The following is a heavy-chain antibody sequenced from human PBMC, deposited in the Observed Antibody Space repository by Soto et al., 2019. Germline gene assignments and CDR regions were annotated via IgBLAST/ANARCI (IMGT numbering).Heavy chain of an antibody. Sequence: SCKASGGTFSSYAMHWVRQAPGKGLEWVAVISYDGSNKYYADSVKGRFTISRDNSKNTLYLQMNSLRAEDTAVYYCARDSAPSYYYDSSGSQGAFDYWGQGTLVTVS. CDR1: GGTFSSYA. CDR3: ARDSAPSYYYDSSGSQGAFDY. CDR2: ISYDGSNK. V-gene: IGHV3-30-3*01. J-gene: IGHJ4*02. D-gene: IGHD3-22*01.